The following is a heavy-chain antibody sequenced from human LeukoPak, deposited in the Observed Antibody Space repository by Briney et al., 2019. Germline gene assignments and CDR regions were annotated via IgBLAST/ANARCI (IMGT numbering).Heavy chain of an antibody. CDR2: ISSSSTTI. J-gene: IGHJ4*02. CDR1: GFTFSGYS. CDR3: ATSVKWESAY. Sequence: PGGSLRLSCAASGFTFSGYSMNWVRQAPGKGLEWVSYISSSSTTIYYADSVKGRFTISRDNAKNSLYLQMSSLRAEDAAVYYCATSVKWESAYWGQGTLVTVSS. D-gene: IGHD1-26*01. V-gene: IGHV3-48*01.